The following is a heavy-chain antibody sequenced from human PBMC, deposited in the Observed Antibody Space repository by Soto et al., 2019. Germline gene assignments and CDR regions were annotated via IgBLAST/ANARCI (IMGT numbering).Heavy chain of an antibody. CDR1: GYSFTSYY. V-gene: IGHV1-46*01. J-gene: IGHJ6*02. CDR2: INPSGGST. CDR3: ARGPLSSGYDYYYYYGMDV. Sequence: GASVKVSCKASGYSFTSYYMHWVRQAPGQGLEWMGIINPSGGSTSYAQKFQGRVTMTRDTSTSTVYMELSSLRSEDTAVYYCARGPLSSGYDYYYYYGMDVWGQGTTVTVSS. D-gene: IGHD5-12*01.